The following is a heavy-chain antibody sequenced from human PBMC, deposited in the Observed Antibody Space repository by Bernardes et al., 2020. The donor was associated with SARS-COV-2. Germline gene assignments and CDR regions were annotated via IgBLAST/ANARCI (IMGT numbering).Heavy chain of an antibody. J-gene: IGHJ4*02. CDR2: IIPIFGTA. CDR1: GGTFSSYA. CDR3: ARDSSPRVGAAAGKL. D-gene: IGHD6-13*01. Sequence: SVKVSCKASGGTFSSYAISWVRQAPGQGLEWMGGIIPIFGTANYAQKFQGRVTITADESTNTAYMELSSLRSEDTAVYYCARDSSPRVGAAAGKLWGQGTLVTVSS. V-gene: IGHV1-69*13.